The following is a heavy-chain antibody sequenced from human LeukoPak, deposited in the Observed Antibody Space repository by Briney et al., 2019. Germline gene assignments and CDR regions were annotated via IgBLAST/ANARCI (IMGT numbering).Heavy chain of an antibody. CDR2: ISGSGGST. D-gene: IGHD5-12*01. CDR3: AKEGSGYDYRDGY. CDR1: GFTFSSYA. V-gene: IGHV3-23*01. Sequence: GGSLRLSCAASGFTFSSYAMNWVRQAPGKGLEWASTISGSGGSTNYADSVKGRFTISRDNSKNTLYLQMNSLRAEDTAVYYCAKEGSGYDYRDGYWGQGTLVTVSS. J-gene: IGHJ4*02.